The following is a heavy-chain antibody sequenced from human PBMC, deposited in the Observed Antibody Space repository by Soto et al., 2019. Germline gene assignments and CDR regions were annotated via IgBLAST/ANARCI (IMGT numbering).Heavy chain of an antibody. J-gene: IGHJ4*02. V-gene: IGHV3-30*18. Sequence: HPGGSLGLSCVSSGFSFRSYGIHWVRQAPVGGLEWVALISYDGRHEYYADSVRGRFTISRDNSQNSLLLEMRNLRENDTALYYCAKLVERVGGVPVVAYWGRGTLVTVSS. CDR3: AKLVERVGGVPVVAY. CDR2: ISYDGRHE. CDR1: GFSFRSYG. D-gene: IGHD6-6*01.